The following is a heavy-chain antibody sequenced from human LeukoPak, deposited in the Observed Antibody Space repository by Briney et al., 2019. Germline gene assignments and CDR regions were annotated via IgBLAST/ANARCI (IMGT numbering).Heavy chain of an antibody. CDR3: ARFFCNNGVCHRAFDI. CDR1: GYILTNYG. CDR2: ISGYNADT. V-gene: IGHV1-18*01. Sequence: ASVKVSCKASGYILTNYGITWVRQAPGQGVGWMGWISGYNADTDSAQKVQGRLTMTTDTSTNTAYMELRSLRSDDTAVYYCARFFCNNGVCHRAFDIWGQGTMVTVSS. D-gene: IGHD2-8*01. J-gene: IGHJ3*02.